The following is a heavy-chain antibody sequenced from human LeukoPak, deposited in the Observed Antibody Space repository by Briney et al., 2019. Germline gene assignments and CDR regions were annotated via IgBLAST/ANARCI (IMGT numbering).Heavy chain of an antibody. V-gene: IGHV3-33*01. D-gene: IGHD1-1*01. CDR1: GFTFSSYG. J-gene: IGHJ6*02. CDR2: IWYDGSNK. CDR3: ARIATTDYYYGMDV. Sequence: GGSLRLSCAASGFTFSSYGMHRVRQAPGTGLEWVAVIWYDGSNKYYADSVKGRFTISRDNSKNTLYLQMNSLRAEDTAVYYCARIATTDYYYGMDVWGQGTTVTVSS.